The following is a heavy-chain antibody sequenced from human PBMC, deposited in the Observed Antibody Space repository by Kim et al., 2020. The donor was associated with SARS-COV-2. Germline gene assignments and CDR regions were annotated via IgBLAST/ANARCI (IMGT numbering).Heavy chain of an antibody. V-gene: IGHV4-39*01. J-gene: IGHJ5*02. D-gene: IGHD3-3*01. Sequence: YNPSRKSRVTISVDTSKNQFSLKLSSVTAADTAVYYCARTAITIFGVVSPWGQGTLVTVSS. CDR3: ARTAITIFGVVSP.